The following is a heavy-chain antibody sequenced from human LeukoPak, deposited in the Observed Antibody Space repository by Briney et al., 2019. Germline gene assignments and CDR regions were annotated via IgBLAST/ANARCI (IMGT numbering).Heavy chain of an antibody. CDR2: INQDGTDK. Sequence: GGSLRLSCAASGFSFTTYWMSWVRQAPGKGLEWVANINQDGTDKYYVDSVKGRFTISRDNAKNSLFLQMNSLRAEDMALYYCAKDRHYDFWSGDAFDIWGQGTMVTVSS. CDR1: GFSFTTYW. J-gene: IGHJ3*02. V-gene: IGHV3-7*03. D-gene: IGHD3-3*01. CDR3: AKDRHYDFWSGDAFDI.